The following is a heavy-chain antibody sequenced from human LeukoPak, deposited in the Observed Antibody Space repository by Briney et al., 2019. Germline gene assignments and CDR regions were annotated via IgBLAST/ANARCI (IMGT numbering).Heavy chain of an antibody. CDR3: ARLGMGATRDAFDI. CDR2: INWNGGST. D-gene: IGHD1-26*01. Sequence: GGSLRLSCAASGFTFDDYGMSWVRQAPGKGLEWVSGINWNGGSTGYADSVKGRFTISRDNAKNSLYLQMNSLRAEDTALYYCARLGMGATRDAFDIWGQGTMVTVSS. J-gene: IGHJ3*02. V-gene: IGHV3-20*04. CDR1: GFTFDDYG.